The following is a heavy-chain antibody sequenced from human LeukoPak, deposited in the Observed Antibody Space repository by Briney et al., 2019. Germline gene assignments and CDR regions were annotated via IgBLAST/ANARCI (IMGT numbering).Heavy chain of an antibody. CDR1: GGSISSGGYY. CDR3: ARGEYYDFWSGYYGPYDY. D-gene: IGHD3-3*01. CDR2: IYYSGST. J-gene: IGHJ4*02. Sequence: PSQTLSLTCAVSGGSISSGGYYWSWIRQPPGKGLEWIGYIYYSGSTNYNPSLKSRVTISVDTSKNQFSLKLSSVTAADTAVYYCARGEYYDFWSGYYGPYDYWGQGTLVTVSS. V-gene: IGHV4-61*08.